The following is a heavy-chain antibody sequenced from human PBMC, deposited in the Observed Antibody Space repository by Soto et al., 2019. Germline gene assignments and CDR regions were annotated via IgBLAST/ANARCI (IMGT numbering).Heavy chain of an antibody. CDR1: GYSFTSYW. J-gene: IGHJ6*02. Sequence: PGESLKISCKGSGYSFTSYWISWVRQMPGKGLEWMGRIDPSDSYTNYSPSFQGHVTISADKSISTAYLQWSSLKASDTAMYYCARHQGDYGYYYGMDVWGQGTTVTVSS. D-gene: IGHD4-17*01. CDR2: IDPSDSYT. V-gene: IGHV5-10-1*01. CDR3: ARHQGDYGYYYGMDV.